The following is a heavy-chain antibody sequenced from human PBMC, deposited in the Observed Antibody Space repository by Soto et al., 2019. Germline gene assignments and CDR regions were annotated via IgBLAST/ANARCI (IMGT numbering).Heavy chain of an antibody. J-gene: IGHJ4*02. CDR3: ARDRGGLGY. Sequence: VQLQQSGPELVKPSQTLSLTCAISGDSVSSDTAAWNWIRQSPSIGLEWLGRTYYRSKWYNEYAVSMKSRITINPDTSKNQFSLQLRFVTPEDTAVYYCARDRGGLGYWGQGTLVTVSS. CDR2: TYYRSKWYN. CDR1: GDSVSSDTAA. V-gene: IGHV6-1*01. D-gene: IGHD3-16*01.